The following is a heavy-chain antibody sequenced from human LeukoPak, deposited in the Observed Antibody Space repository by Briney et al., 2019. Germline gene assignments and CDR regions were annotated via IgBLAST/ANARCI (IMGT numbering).Heavy chain of an antibody. J-gene: IGHJ4*02. CDR3: ARHRTASDY. V-gene: IGHV3-21*01. CDR2: ITSTSTYI. CDR1: GFTFSDYS. Sequence: GGSLRLSCAASGFTFSDYSMTWVRQAPGKGLGWVSSITSTSTYIYYADSVKGRFAISRDNAKNSLYLQMNSLRAEDTAVYYCARHRTASDYWGQGTLVTVSS. D-gene: IGHD3-16*02.